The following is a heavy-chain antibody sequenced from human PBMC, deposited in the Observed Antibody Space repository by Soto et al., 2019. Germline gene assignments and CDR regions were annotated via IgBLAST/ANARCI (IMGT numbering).Heavy chain of an antibody. CDR2: IDHSGST. CDR1: GGSISSGGYS. Sequence: QLQLQESGSGLVKPSQTLSLTCAVYGGSISSGGYSWSWIRQPPGKGLEWIGYIDHSGSTYYNPSLKSRVTISVDRSKNQCSLKLSSVNAAGTAVDYGARCMDVGGQGTTVTVSS. J-gene: IGHJ6*02. CDR3: ARCMDV. V-gene: IGHV4-30-2*01.